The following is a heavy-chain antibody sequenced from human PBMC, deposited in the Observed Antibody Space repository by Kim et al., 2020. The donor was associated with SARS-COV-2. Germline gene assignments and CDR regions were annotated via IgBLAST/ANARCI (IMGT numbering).Heavy chain of an antibody. J-gene: IGHJ4*02. CDR2: ISSSSSTI. Sequence: GGSLRLSCAASGFTFSSYSMNWVRQAPGKGLEWVSYISSSSSTIYYADSVKGRFTISRDNAKNSLYLQMNSLRDEDTAVYYCARRRGYGSGSPLHDYWGQGTLVTVSS. CDR1: GFTFSSYS. V-gene: IGHV3-48*02. CDR3: ARRRGYGSGSPLHDY. D-gene: IGHD3-10*01.